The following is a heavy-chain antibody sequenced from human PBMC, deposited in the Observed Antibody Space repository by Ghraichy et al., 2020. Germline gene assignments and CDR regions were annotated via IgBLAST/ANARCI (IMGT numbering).Heavy chain of an antibody. CDR2: ISYDGSNK. V-gene: IGHV3-30*04. CDR3: AREPESGNWFDP. Sequence: LSLTCAASGFTFSSYAMHWVRQAPGKGLECVAVISYDGSNKYYADSVKGRFTISRDNSKNTLYLQMNSLRAEDTAVYYCAREPESGNWFDPWGQGTLVTVSS. CDR1: GFTFSSYA. D-gene: IGHD1-14*01. J-gene: IGHJ5*02.